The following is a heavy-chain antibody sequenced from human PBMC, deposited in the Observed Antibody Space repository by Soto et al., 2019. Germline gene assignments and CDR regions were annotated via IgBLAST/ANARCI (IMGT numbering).Heavy chain of an antibody. CDR1: GDSVSSNTAA. Sequence: SQTLSLTCVISGDSVSSNTAAWNWIRPSPSRGLEWLGRTYYRSRWYHDYAVSVKSRVTINPDTSKNQFSLQLNSVTPEDTAVYYCARDPGYFYGMDVWGQATTVTVSS. V-gene: IGHV6-1*01. J-gene: IGHJ6*02. CDR3: ARDPGYFYGMDV. CDR2: TYYRSRWYH.